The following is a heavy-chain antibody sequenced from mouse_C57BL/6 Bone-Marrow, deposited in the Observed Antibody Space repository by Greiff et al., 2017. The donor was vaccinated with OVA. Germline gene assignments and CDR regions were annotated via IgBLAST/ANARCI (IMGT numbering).Heavy chain of an antibody. D-gene: IGHD2-5*01. Sequence: QVQLQQPGAELVMPGASVKLSCKASGYTFTSYWMHWVKQRPGKGLEWIGEIDPSDSYTNYNQKFKGKSTLTVDKSSSTAYMQLSSLTSEDSAVYYCARGEIYCSKYWYFDVWGTGTAVTVSS. CDR2: IDPSDSYT. V-gene: IGHV1-69*01. CDR3: ARGEIYCSKYWYFDV. CDR1: GYTFTSYW. J-gene: IGHJ1*03.